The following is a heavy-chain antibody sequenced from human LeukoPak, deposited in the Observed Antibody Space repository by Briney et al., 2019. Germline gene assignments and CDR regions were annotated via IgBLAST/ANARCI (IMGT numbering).Heavy chain of an antibody. Sequence: PGGSLRLSCEASGFSVSSNYMSWVRQTPGKGLEWVSVLYSGGTTYYADSVKGRFTISRDNSKNTLYLQMNSLRAEDTAVYYCARDGASSGYFTSDFDYWGQGTLVTVSS. V-gene: IGHV3-53*05. D-gene: IGHD3-22*01. J-gene: IGHJ4*02. CDR2: LYSGGTT. CDR3: ARDGASSGYFTSDFDY. CDR1: GFSVSSNY.